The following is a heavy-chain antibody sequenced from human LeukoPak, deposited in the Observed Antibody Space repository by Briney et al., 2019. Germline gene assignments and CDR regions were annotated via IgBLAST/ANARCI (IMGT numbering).Heavy chain of an antibody. J-gene: IGHJ4*02. D-gene: IGHD1-20*01. Sequence: SVKVSCKASGGTFSSYAISWVRQAPGQGLGWMGRIIPIFGIANYAQKFQGRVTITADKSTSTAYMELSSLRSEDTAVYYCVNNWNGGEVDYWGQGTLVTVSS. V-gene: IGHV1-69*04. CDR1: GGTFSSYA. CDR2: IIPIFGIA. CDR3: VNNWNGGEVDY.